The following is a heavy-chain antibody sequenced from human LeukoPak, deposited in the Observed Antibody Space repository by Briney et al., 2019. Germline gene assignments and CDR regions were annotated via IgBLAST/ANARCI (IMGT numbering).Heavy chain of an antibody. D-gene: IGHD3-9*01. CDR2: IYYSGST. V-gene: IGHV4-31*03. CDR3: ARVSYDILTGYFFAIDY. J-gene: IGHJ4*02. Sequence: SETLSLTSTVSGGSISSGGYYWSWIRQHPGKGLEWIGYIYYSGSTYYNPSLKSRVTISVDTSKNQFSLKLSSVTAADTAVYYCARVSYDILTGYFFAIDYWGQGTLVTVSS. CDR1: GGSISSGGYY.